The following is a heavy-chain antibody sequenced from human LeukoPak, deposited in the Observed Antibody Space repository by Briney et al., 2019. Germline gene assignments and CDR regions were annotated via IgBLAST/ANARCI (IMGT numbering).Heavy chain of an antibody. V-gene: IGHV4-59*01. Sequence: SETLSLTCTVSGGSISSYYWSWIRQPPGKGLEWIGYIYYSGSTNYNPSLKSRVTISVDTSKNQFSPKLSSVTAADTAVYYCARIEDYGGNSVNYWGQGTLVTVSS. J-gene: IGHJ4*02. D-gene: IGHD4-23*01. CDR2: IYYSGST. CDR1: GGSISSYY. CDR3: ARIEDYGGNSVNY.